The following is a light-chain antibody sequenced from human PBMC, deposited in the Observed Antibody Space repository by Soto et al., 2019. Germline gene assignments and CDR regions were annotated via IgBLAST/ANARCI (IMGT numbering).Light chain of an antibody. J-gene: IGLJ1*01. CDR3: SSYTSSSLYV. Sequence: QSALTQPASVSGSPGQSITISCTGTSSDVGGYNYVSWYQQHPGKAPKLMIYDVSNRPSGVSNRFSGSKSGNTVSLTISGLQAEDEADYYCSSYTSSSLYVFGTGTKVTDL. CDR1: SSDVGGYNY. CDR2: DVS. V-gene: IGLV2-14*01.